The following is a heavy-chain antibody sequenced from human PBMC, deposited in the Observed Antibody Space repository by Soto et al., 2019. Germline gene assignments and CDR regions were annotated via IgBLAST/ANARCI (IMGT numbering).Heavy chain of an antibody. Sequence: GGSLRLSCAASGFTFSSYGMHWVRQAPGKGLEWVAVISYDGSNKYYADSVKGRFTISRDNSKNTLYLQMNSLRAEDTAVYYCAKAMANTLLGYWGQGNLVTVSS. V-gene: IGHV3-30*18. J-gene: IGHJ4*02. CDR2: ISYDGSNK. D-gene: IGHD3-10*01. CDR3: AKAMANTLLGY. CDR1: GFTFSSYG.